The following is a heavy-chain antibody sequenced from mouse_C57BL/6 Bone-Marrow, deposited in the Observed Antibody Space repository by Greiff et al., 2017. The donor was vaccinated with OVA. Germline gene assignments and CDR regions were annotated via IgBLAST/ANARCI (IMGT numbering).Heavy chain of an antibody. V-gene: IGHV2-9-1*01. CDR2: IWTGGGT. CDR1: GFSLTSYA. J-gene: IGHJ2*01. CDR3: ARSPGTRLIFFDY. Sequence: VQRVESGPGLVAPSQSLSITCTVSGFSLTSYAISWVRQPPGKGLEWLGVIWTGGGTNYNSALKSRLSISKDNSKSQVFLKMNSLQTDDTARYYCARSPGTRLIFFDYWGQGTTLTVSS. D-gene: IGHD4-1*01.